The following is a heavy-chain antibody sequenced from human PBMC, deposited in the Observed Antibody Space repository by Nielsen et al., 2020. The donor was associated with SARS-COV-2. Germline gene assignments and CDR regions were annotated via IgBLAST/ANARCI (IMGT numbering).Heavy chain of an antibody. Sequence: GESLKISCAASGFTFGSFWMAWVRQAPGKGLEWVANIKLDGSEKSYADSVRGRFTISRDNAQNSLFLQMNSLRVADTGVYFCARTPLSGYPWDWGPGTLVTVSS. CDR2: IKLDGSEK. V-gene: IGHV3-7*01. J-gene: IGHJ4*02. D-gene: IGHD3-9*01. CDR3: ARTPLSGYPWD. CDR1: GFTFGSFW.